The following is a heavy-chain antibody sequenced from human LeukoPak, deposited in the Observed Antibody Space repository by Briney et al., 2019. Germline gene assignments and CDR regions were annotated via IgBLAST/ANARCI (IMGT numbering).Heavy chain of an antibody. CDR3: ARDRRGYCSSTSCFTDAFDI. Sequence: PGRSRRLSCAASGFTFSSYAMHWVRQAPGKGLEWVAVISYDGSNKYYADSVKGRFTISRDNSKNTLYLQMNSLRAEDTAVYYCARDRRGYCSSTSCFTDAFDIWGQGTMVTVSS. D-gene: IGHD2-2*02. CDR1: GFTFSSYA. CDR2: ISYDGSNK. J-gene: IGHJ3*02. V-gene: IGHV3-30*04.